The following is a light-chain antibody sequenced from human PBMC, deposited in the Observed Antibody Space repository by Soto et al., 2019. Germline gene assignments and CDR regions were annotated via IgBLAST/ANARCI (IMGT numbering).Light chain of an antibody. CDR1: QSVSSN. V-gene: IGKV3-15*01. Sequence: EIVMTQSPATLSVSPGERATLSCRASQSVSSNLAWYQQKPGQAPRLLIYGASTRATGIPARFSGSGSGTAFNLPISSLQSEDFAVYYCQQYNNWPPAWTFGQWTKVEIK. CDR3: QQYNNWPPAWT. CDR2: GAS. J-gene: IGKJ1*01.